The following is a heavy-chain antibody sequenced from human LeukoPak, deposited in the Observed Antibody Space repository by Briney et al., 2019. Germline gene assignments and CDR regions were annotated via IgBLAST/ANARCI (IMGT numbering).Heavy chain of an antibody. J-gene: IGHJ4*02. D-gene: IGHD6-19*01. CDR1: GFTFSSYA. Sequence: GGSLRLSCAASGFTFSSYAISWVRQAPGKGLEWVSAISKSGDSTYYADSVKGRFTISRDNSKNTIYLQMNSLRVEDTAVYYCAKLSGWTGWFFDYWGQGTVVTVPS. CDR2: ISKSGDST. CDR3: AKLSGWTGWFFDY. V-gene: IGHV3-23*01.